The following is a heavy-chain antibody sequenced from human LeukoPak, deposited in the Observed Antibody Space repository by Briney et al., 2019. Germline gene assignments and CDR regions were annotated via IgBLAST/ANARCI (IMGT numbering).Heavy chain of an antibody. CDR2: INTDGSST. CDR3: VRRHPPPSTSPTSYGMDV. V-gene: IGHV3-74*01. D-gene: IGHD2-2*01. Sequence: PGGSLRLSCAASGFTLSGQWMHWVRQAPGKGLVWVSRINTDGSSTTYSDSEKRRFTISRDNANNTLYLQMNSLGVEDTAVYHCVRRHPPPSTSPTSYGMDVWGQGTTVTVPS. CDR1: GFTLSGQW. J-gene: IGHJ6*02.